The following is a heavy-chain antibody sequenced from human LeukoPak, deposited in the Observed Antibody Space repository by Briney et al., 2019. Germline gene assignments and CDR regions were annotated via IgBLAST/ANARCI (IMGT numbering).Heavy chain of an antibody. J-gene: IGHJ6*03. CDR2: IYTSGST. D-gene: IGHD6-6*01. CDR3: ARSGPSIAARAYYYYYMDV. CDR1: GGSFSGYY. V-gene: IGHV4-4*09. Sequence: SETLSLTCAVYGGSFSGYYWSWIRQPPGKGLEWIGYIYTSGSTNYNPSLKSRVTISVDTSKNQFSLKLSSVTAADTAVYYCARSGPSIAARAYYYYYMDVWGKGTTVTVSS.